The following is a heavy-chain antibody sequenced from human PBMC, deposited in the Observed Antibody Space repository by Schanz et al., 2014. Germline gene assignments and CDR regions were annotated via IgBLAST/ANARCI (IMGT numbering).Heavy chain of an antibody. CDR2: ISPSGGST. Sequence: QVHLMQSGAEAKKPGASVKVSCKAFGYSFTTYFIHWVRLAPGQGFEWMGLISPSGGSTSYAQKFQGRVTMTRDTSTSTVFMELSGLTSEDTAVYYCARGSCSNSGCFDAFDVWGQGTMVTVSS. V-gene: IGHV1-46*01. CDR1: GYSFTTYF. D-gene: IGHD2-2*01. CDR3: ARGSCSNSGCFDAFDV. J-gene: IGHJ3*01.